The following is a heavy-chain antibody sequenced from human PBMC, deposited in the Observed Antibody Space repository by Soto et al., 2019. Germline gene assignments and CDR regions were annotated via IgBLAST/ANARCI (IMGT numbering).Heavy chain of an antibody. J-gene: IGHJ3*02. CDR2: IYPGDSDT. Sequence: GESLKISCKGSGYSFTSYWIGWVRQMPGKGLEWMGIIYPGDSDTRYSPSFQGQVTISADKSISTAYLQWSSMEASDTAMYYCAERSLASAATGAFDIWGQGTMVTVSS. V-gene: IGHV5-51*01. CDR1: GYSFTSYW. D-gene: IGHD1-1*01. CDR3: AERSLASAATGAFDI.